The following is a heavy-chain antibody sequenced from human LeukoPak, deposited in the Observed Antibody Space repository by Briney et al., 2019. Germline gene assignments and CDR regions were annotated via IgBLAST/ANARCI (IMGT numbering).Heavy chain of an antibody. J-gene: IGHJ4*02. CDR3: ARSIDDSSGYLGY. D-gene: IGHD3-22*01. CDR1: GGSFSGYY. CDR2: INHSGST. Sequence: PSETLSLTCAVYGGSFSGYYWSWIRQPPGKGLEWIGEINHSGSTNYNPSLKSRVTMSVDTSKNQFSLKLSSVTAADTAVYYCARSIDDSSGYLGYWGQGTLVTVSS. V-gene: IGHV4-34*01.